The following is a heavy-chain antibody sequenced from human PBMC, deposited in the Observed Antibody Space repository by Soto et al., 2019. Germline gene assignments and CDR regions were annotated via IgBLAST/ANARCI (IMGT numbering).Heavy chain of an antibody. D-gene: IGHD6-13*01. CDR3: ARDYQDSRTDYDMDV. CDR2: INPNSAGT. Sequence: AALKGSWKGSGYSFTVDHIHRGRHATGQGLEWLGRINPNSAGTNYAQKFQGRVTMTRDTSISTAYMELSRLRSDETAVSYCARDYQDSRTDYDMDVWGQGTTVSVSS. V-gene: IGHV1-2*06. CDR1: GYSFTVDH. J-gene: IGHJ6*02.